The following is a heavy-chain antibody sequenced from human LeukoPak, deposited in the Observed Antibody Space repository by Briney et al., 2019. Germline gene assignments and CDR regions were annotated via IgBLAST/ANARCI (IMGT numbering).Heavy chain of an antibody. D-gene: IGHD2-21*02. J-gene: IGHJ4*02. CDR2: INPSGGST. Sequence: ASVKVSCKASGYTFTSYYMHWVRQAPGQGLEWMGIINPSGGSTSYAQKFQGRVTMTRDTSTSTVYMELSSLRSEDTAVYYCARDLPVVVTAFLTLSGPGDYWGQGTLVTVSS. CDR1: GYTFTSYY. V-gene: IGHV1-46*01. CDR3: ARDLPVVVTAFLTLSGPGDY.